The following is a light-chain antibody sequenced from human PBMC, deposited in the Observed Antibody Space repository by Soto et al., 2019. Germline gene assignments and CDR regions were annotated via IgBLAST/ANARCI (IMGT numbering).Light chain of an antibody. CDR1: SSNIGNNY. CDR2: DNN. CDR3: GTWDSSLSAPV. Sequence: QSVLTQPPSVSAAPGQKVPISCSGSSSNIGNNYVSWYQQLPGTAPKLLIYDNNKRPSGIPDRFSGSKSGTSATLGITGLQTGDEADYYCGTWDSSLSAPVFGGGTKVTVL. J-gene: IGLJ2*01. V-gene: IGLV1-51*01.